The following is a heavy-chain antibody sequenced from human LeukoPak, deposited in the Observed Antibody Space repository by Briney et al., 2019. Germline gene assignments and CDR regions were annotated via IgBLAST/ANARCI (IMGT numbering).Heavy chain of an antibody. J-gene: IGHJ6*03. V-gene: IGHV3-21*01. CDR1: GFTFSSSS. D-gene: IGHD6-19*01. Sequence: RSGGSLRLSCAASGFTFSSSSMNWVRQAPGKGLEWVSSISTSSIYIYYADSVKGRFTISRDNAKNSLYLQMNSLRAEDTAVYYCARDTAVAGGYYYYYYMDVWGKGTTVTISS. CDR2: ISTSSIYI. CDR3: ARDTAVAGGYYYYYYMDV.